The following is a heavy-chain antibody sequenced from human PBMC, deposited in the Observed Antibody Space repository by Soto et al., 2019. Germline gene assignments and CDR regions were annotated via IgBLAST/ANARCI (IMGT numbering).Heavy chain of an antibody. Sequence: QVQLQESGPGLVKPSETLSLTCTVSGGSVSSGDFYWSWIRQPPGKGLEWIGYIYYSGSTNYNPTPESRVTISVATAKNQFSLKLSSVTAADTAVYYGARGYYGSGSYFNVDWFDPWGQGTLVTVSS. CDR2: IYYSGST. D-gene: IGHD3-10*01. J-gene: IGHJ5*02. V-gene: IGHV4-61*08. CDR3: ARGYYGSGSYFNVDWFDP. CDR1: GGSVSSGDFY.